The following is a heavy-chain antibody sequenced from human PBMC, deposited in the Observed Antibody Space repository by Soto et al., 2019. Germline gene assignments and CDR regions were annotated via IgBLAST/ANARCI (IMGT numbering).Heavy chain of an antibody. CDR3: AREVLHASSRSFDY. CDR1: GFTFSSYA. J-gene: IGHJ4*02. D-gene: IGHD4-4*01. CDR2: ISYDGSNK. Sequence: GGSLRLSCASSGFTFSSYAMHWVRQAPGKGLEWVAVISYDGSNKYYADSVKGRFTISRDNSKNTLYLQMNSLRAEDTAVYYCAREVLHASSRSFDYWGQGTLVTVSS. V-gene: IGHV3-30-3*01.